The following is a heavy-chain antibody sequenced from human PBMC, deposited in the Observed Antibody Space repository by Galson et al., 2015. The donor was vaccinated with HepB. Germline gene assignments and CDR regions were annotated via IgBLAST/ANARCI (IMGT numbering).Heavy chain of an antibody. CDR3: AKTDPYGAQSDY. V-gene: IGHV3-30*18. CDR1: GFTFGSYW. J-gene: IGHJ4*02. CDR2: IWYDGSNK. Sequence: SLRLSCAASGFTFGSYWMSWVRQAPGKGLEWVAVIWYDGSNKYYADSVKGRFTISRDNSKNTLYLQMNSLRAEDTAVYYCAKTDPYGAQSDYWGQGTLVTVSS. D-gene: IGHD4-17*01.